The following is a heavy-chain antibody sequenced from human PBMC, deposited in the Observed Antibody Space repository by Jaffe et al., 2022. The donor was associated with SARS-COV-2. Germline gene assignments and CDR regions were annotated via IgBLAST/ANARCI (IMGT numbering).Heavy chain of an antibody. V-gene: IGHV3-48*03. CDR3: VLSVGY. D-gene: IGHD3-16*02. CDR2: INNGGDSI. Sequence: EVQLVESGGGLVQPGGSLRLSCAASGFIFTSYEMNWVRQAPGKGPEWIAYINNGGDSISYADSVKGRFTISRDNAKNSLYLQMDSLRADDTAVYYCVLSVGYWGQGTRVTVSS. J-gene: IGHJ4*02. CDR1: GFIFTSYE.